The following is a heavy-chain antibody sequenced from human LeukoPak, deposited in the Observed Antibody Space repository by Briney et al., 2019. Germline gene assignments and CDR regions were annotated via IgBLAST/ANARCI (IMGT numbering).Heavy chain of an antibody. V-gene: IGHV4-34*01. J-gene: IGHJ4*02. D-gene: IGHD6-13*01. Sequence: SETLSLTCAVYGGSFSGYYWSWIRQPPGKGLEWIGEINHSGSTNYNPPLKSRVTISVDTSKNQFSLKLSSVTAADTAVYYCARAKGAAGFRYFDYWGQGTLVTVSS. CDR1: GGSFSGYY. CDR2: INHSGST. CDR3: ARAKGAAGFRYFDY.